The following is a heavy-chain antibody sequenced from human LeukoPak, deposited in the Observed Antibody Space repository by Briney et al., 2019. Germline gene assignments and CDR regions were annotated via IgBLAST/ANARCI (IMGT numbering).Heavy chain of an antibody. Sequence: GGSLRLSCEASGFTFSGSDIHWVRQASGKGLEWVGRITTKASNYATAYGASVKGRFTVSRDDSENTAYLQMNSLKTEDTAVYYCTTYRSGHYWGQGTLVTVSS. D-gene: IGHD6-19*01. CDR3: TTYRSGHY. J-gene: IGHJ4*02. CDR1: GFTFSGSD. CDR2: ITTKASNYAT. V-gene: IGHV3-73*01.